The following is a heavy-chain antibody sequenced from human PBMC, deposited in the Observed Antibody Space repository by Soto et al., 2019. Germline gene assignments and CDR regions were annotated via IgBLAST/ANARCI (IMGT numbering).Heavy chain of an antibody. D-gene: IGHD3-22*01. Sequence: SVKVSCKASGGTFSSYAISWVRQAPGQGLEWMGGIIPIFGTANYAQKFQGRVTITADESTSTAYIELSSLRSEDTAVYYCARRQNYYDSSGYWVNWFDPWGQGTLVTVSS. CDR3: ARRQNYYDSSGYWVNWFDP. V-gene: IGHV1-69*13. J-gene: IGHJ5*02. CDR2: IIPIFGTA. CDR1: GGTFSSYA.